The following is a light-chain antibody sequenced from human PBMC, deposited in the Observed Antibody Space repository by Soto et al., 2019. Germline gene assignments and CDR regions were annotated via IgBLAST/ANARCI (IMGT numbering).Light chain of an antibody. CDR3: SSYTSSSTGV. Sequence: QSALTQPASVSGSPGQSITISCTGTSSDVGGYKYVSWYQQHPGEAPKLMFYDVSNRPSGVSNRFSGSKSGNTASLTISRLQAEDEADYYCSSYTSSSTGVFGTGTKLTVL. CDR1: SSDVGGYKY. CDR2: DVS. V-gene: IGLV2-14*01. J-gene: IGLJ1*01.